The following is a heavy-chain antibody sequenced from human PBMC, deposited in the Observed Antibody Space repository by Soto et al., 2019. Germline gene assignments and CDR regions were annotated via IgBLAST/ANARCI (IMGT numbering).Heavy chain of an antibody. CDR1: GDTFISYA. CDR2: INPNGGST. V-gene: IGHV1-46*01. Sequence: ASGNVSCKAAGDTFISYAISWLRQAPGQGLEWMGIINPNGGSTSNAQKFQGRVTMTRDTSTSTVYMELSSLRSEDTAVYYCARDLEATSFSWFEPWGQGTLVTVSS. CDR3: ARDLEATSFSWFEP. D-gene: IGHD1-1*01. J-gene: IGHJ5*02.